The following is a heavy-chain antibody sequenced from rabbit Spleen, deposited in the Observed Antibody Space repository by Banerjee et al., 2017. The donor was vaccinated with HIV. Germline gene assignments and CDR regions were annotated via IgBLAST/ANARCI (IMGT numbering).Heavy chain of an antibody. Sequence: QSLEESGGGLVQPEGSLTLTCTASGFSFSNKAVMCWVRHAPGKGLEWIACINAITGKAVYANWAKGRSTFSKTSSTTVTLQMTSLTAADTAAYFCARDTGSSFSSYGMDLWGPGTLVTVS. CDR2: INAITGKA. CDR3: ARDTGSSFSSYGMDL. D-gene: IGHD8-1*01. J-gene: IGHJ6*01. CDR1: GFSFSNKAV. V-gene: IGHV1S40*01.